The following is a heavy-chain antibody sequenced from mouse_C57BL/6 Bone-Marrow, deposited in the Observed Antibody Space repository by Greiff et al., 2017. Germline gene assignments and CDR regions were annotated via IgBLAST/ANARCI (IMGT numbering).Heavy chain of an antibody. CDR3: ARWGTTVVAYYFDY. D-gene: IGHD1-1*01. J-gene: IGHJ2*01. CDR1: GYTFTSYW. CDR2: IDPSDSYT. Sequence: VQLQQPGAELVMPGASVKLSCKASGYTFTSYWMHWVKQRPGQGLEWIGEIDPSDSYTNYNQKFKGKSTLTVDKSSSTVYMQLSSLTSEDSAVYYCARWGTTVVAYYFDYWGQGTTLTVSS. V-gene: IGHV1-69*01.